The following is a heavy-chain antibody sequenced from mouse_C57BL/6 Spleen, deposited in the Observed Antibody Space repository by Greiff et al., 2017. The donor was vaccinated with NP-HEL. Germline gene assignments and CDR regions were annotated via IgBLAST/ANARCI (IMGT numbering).Heavy chain of an antibody. CDR1: GYTFTDYY. J-gene: IGHJ2*01. D-gene: IGHD2-3*01. CDR2: INPYNGGT. Sequence: VQLQQSGPVLVKPGASVKMSCKASGYTFTDYYMNWVKQSHGKSLEWIGVINPYNGGTSYNQKFKGKAILTVDKSSSTAYMELNSLTSEDSAVYYCAREGDGYLDYWGQGTTLTVSS. CDR3: AREGDGYLDY. V-gene: IGHV1-19*01.